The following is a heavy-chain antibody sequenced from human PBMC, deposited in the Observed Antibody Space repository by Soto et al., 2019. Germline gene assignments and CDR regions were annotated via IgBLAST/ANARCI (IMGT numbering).Heavy chain of an antibody. CDR2: IDPSDSYT. Sequence: PGESLKISCKGSGYSFTSYWISWVRQMPGKGLEWMGRIDPSDSYTNYSPSFQGHVTISADKSISTAYLQWSSLKASDTAMYYCARRVCGYSSCDYGMDVWGQGTTVTVSS. D-gene: IGHD3-22*01. J-gene: IGHJ6*02. V-gene: IGHV5-10-1*01. CDR3: ARRVCGYSSCDYGMDV. CDR1: GYSFTSYW.